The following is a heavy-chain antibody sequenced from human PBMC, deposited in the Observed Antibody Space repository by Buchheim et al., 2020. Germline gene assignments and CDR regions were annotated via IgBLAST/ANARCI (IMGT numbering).Heavy chain of an antibody. J-gene: IGHJ4*02. V-gene: IGHV3-15*01. CDR3: ATKSPPQWGDTGIDDY. D-gene: IGHD2-21*02. CDR1: GFTFSNAW. Sequence: EVHLVESGGGLVKPGGSLRLSCAASGFTFSNAWMSWVRQAPGKGLEWVARIKRKSDGETIDNAAPVKGRFTISRDDSKDTVYLQMNSLKTEDTAVYYCATKSPPQWGDTGIDDYWGQGTL. CDR2: IKRKSDGETI.